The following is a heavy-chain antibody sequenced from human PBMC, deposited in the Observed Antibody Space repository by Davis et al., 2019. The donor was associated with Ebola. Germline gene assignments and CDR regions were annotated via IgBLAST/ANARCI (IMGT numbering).Heavy chain of an antibody. D-gene: IGHD5-18*01. CDR1: GFTFNIFD. V-gene: IGHV3-30*02. CDR3: AKTGDTAMVTIDY. Sequence: GGSLRLSCAASGFTFNIFDMHWVRQAPGRGLEWVAFVRSHGSDDHYADSVKGRFTISRDNAKNSLYLQMNSLRAEDTAVYYCAKTGDTAMVTIDYWGQGTLVTVSS. J-gene: IGHJ4*02. CDR2: VRSHGSDD.